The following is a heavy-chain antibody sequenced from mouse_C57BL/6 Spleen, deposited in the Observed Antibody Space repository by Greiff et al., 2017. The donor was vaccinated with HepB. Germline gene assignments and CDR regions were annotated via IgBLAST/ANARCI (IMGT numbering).Heavy chain of an antibody. Sequence: EVQLQQSGPELVKPGASVKISCKASGYSFTGYYMNWVKQSPEKSLEWIGEINPSTGGTTYNQKFKAKATLTVDKSSSTAYMQLKSLTSEDSAVYYCVSLYYDYDGFAYWGQGTLVTVSA. CDR3: VSLYYDYDGFAY. CDR2: INPSTGGT. V-gene: IGHV1-42*01. D-gene: IGHD2-4*01. CDR1: GYSFTGYY. J-gene: IGHJ3*01.